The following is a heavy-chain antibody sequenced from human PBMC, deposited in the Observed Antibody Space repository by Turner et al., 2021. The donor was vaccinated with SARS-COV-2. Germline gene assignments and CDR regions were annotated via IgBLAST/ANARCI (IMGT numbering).Heavy chain of an antibody. J-gene: IGHJ6*02. CDR3: GTDEAVAGTRSAYYYYYGMDV. CDR2: TDPGDDKT. Sequence: HVQLVQAVGGGKKDAASVKDARQLSGYIHPELSIHWVRQTAGKGHEWRGGTDPGDDKTDYAQKYQGRTTMTDNTSTNTSNMELSSLRSEDTAVYYGGTDEAVAGTRSAYYYYYGMDVWGQGTTVTVSS. V-gene: IGHV1-24*01. CDR1: GYIHPELS. D-gene: IGHD6-19*01.